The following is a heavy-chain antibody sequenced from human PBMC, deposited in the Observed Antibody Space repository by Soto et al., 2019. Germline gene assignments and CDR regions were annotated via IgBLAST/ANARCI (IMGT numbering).Heavy chain of an antibody. CDR1: GYSISSGYY. V-gene: IGHV4-38-2*01. CDR2: IYHSGST. D-gene: IGHD3-3*01. J-gene: IGHJ4*02. Sequence: SETLSLTCAVSGYSISSGYYWCWLRPPPGGGLEWIGSIYHSGSTYYNPSLKSRVTISVDTSKNQFSLKLNSVTAADTAVYYCARAPKIWSGPRGDFDYWGQGTLVTVSS. CDR3: ARAPKIWSGPRGDFDY.